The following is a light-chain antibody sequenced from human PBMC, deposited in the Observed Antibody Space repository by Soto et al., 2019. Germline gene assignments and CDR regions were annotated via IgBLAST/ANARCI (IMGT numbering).Light chain of an antibody. V-gene: IGLV2-14*01. J-gene: IGLJ2*01. CDR3: SSYTSSSTRRVV. CDR1: SSDVGGYNY. CDR2: DVS. Sequence: QSALTQPASVSGSPGQSITISCTGTSSDVGGYNYVSWYQQHPGKAPKLMIYDVSNRPSGVSNRFSGSKSGNTASLTISGLQAEDEADYYCSSYTSSSTRRVVFGGGTKL.